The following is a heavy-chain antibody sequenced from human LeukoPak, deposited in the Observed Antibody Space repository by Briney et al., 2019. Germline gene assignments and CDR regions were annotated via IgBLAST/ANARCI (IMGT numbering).Heavy chain of an antibody. CDR2: IIPIFGTA. Sequence: ASVKVSCKASGYTFTGYYMHWVRQAPGQGLEWMGGIIPIFGTANYAQKFQGRVTITADKSTSTAYMELSSLRSEDTAVYYCARAGPRDAFDIWGQGTMVTVSS. J-gene: IGHJ3*02. CDR3: ARAGPRDAFDI. V-gene: IGHV1-69*06. CDR1: GYTFTGYY.